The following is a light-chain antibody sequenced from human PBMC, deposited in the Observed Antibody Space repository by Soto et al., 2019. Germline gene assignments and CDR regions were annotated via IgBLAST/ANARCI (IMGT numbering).Light chain of an antibody. V-gene: IGKV3-20*01. J-gene: IGKJ4*01. CDR2: AAS. Sequence: EIVLTQSPGTLSLSPGERATLSCRASQSVSSSYAACYHKTPGQGPRLLTDAASTRATDIPGMCSGRWYGTEFTLTISRLQSEDVAVYCRQQYNDWPLTFGGGTKVDIK. CDR1: QSVSSSY. CDR3: QQYNDWPLT.